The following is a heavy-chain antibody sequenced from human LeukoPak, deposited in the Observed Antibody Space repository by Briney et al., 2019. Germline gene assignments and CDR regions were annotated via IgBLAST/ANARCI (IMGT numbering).Heavy chain of an antibody. J-gene: IGHJ4*02. CDR1: GFTFSNHG. CDR2: IRYDGTNT. CDR3: ARGIAVAGTLTL. Sequence: PGGSLRLSCAASGFTFSNHGIHWVRQAPGKGLDWVAFIRYDGTNTFYADSVKGRFTISRDNSKNTLYLQMNSLRAEDTAVYYCARGIAVAGTLTLWGQGTLVTVSS. D-gene: IGHD6-19*01. V-gene: IGHV3-30*02.